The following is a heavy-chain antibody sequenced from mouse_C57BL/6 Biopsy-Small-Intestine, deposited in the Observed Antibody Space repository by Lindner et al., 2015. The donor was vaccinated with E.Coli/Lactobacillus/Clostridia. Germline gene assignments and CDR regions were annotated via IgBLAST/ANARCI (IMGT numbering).Heavy chain of an antibody. D-gene: IGHD1-3*01. Sequence: TFQGRVTMTRDTSTNTVYMELSSLRSEDTAVYYCARVSGGLYTPCAHWGQGTLVTVSS. CDR3: ARVSGGLYTPCAH. J-gene: IGHJ3*01. V-gene: IGHV14-2*02.